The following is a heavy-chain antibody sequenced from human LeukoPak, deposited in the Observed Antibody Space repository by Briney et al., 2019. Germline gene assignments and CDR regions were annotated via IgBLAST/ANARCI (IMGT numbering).Heavy chain of an antibody. CDR2: INRNGDST. CDR3: ARDKTSGYLPRGVMDV. J-gene: IGHJ6*04. V-gene: IGHV3-20*04. D-gene: IGHD5-12*01. Sequence: GGSPRLSCAASGFTFDDYGMSWVRQGPGKGLEWVSAINRNGDSTGYADSVKGRFTISRDNAKNSLYLQMNSLRVEDTAVYYCARDKTSGYLPRGVMDVWGKGTTVTVSS. CDR1: GFTFDDYG.